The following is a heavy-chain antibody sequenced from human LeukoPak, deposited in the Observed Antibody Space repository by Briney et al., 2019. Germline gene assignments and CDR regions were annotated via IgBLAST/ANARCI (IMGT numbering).Heavy chain of an antibody. CDR3: ARGPSTTLTTR. D-gene: IGHD4-17*01. J-gene: IGHJ4*02. CDR1: GFTFSDYW. V-gene: IGHV3-7*01. Sequence: GGSLRLSCAASGFTFSDYWMTWVRQAPGKGLEWVANIKEDGSIKQYVNSVKGRFTISRDNAQSSLFLQMDSLRGEDTAVYYCARGPSTTLTTRWGQGTLVAVSS. CDR2: IKEDGSIK.